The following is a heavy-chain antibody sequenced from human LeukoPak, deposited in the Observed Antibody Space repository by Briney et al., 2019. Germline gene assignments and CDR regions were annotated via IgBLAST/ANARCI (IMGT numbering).Heavy chain of an antibody. CDR1: GFTFSTYS. CDR3: ARRSEFGVLYYMDV. D-gene: IGHD3-16*01. V-gene: IGHV3-48*01. J-gene: IGHJ6*03. Sequence: GGSLRLSCAASGFTFSTYSMNWVRQAPGKGLEWVSYISSSSGTIYYADSVKGRFTISRDNAKNSLYLQMNSLRAEDTALYYCARRSEFGVLYYMDVWGKGTTVTVSS. CDR2: ISSSSGTI.